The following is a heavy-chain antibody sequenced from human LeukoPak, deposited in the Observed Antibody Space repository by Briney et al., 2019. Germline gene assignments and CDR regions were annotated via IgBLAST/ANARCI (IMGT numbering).Heavy chain of an antibody. D-gene: IGHD6-6*01. CDR1: GYTFTGYY. V-gene: IGHV1-2*06. CDR2: INPNSGGT. CDR3: ARGEYSSSYYFDY. J-gene: IGHJ4*02. Sequence: ASVKVSCKASGYTFTGYYMHWVRQAPGQGLEWMGRINPNSGGTNYAQKFQGRVTMTRDTSISTAYMELSRLRSDDTAVYYCARGEYSSSYYFDYWGQGTLVTVSS.